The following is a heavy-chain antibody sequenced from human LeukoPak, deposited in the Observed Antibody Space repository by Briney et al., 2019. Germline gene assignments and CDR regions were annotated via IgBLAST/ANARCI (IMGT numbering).Heavy chain of an antibody. CDR2: INAGNGNT. CDR3: ARGLVGRYCSSTSCYTGAFDI. Sequence: ASVKVSRKASGYTFTSYAMNWVRQAPGQGLEWMGWINAGNGNTKYSQKFQGRVTITRDTSASTAYMELSSLRSEDTAVYYCARGLVGRYCSSTSCYTGAFDIWGQGTMVTVSS. J-gene: IGHJ3*02. D-gene: IGHD2-2*02. CDR1: GYTFTSYA. V-gene: IGHV1-3*01.